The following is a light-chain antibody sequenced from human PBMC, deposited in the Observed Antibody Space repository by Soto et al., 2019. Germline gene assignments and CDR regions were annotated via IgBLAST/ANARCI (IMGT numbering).Light chain of an antibody. V-gene: IGKV3-20*01. CDR2: GAS. J-gene: IGKJ2*01. CDR3: QHYTGSLST. Sequence: EIVLTQSPGTLSLSPGERATLSCRASQSVSSSYLAWYQQKPGQAPRLLLYGASSRATGIPDRFSGSRSGTDFTLTISRLEPEDFAVYYCQHYTGSLSTFGQGTKLEIK. CDR1: QSVSSSY.